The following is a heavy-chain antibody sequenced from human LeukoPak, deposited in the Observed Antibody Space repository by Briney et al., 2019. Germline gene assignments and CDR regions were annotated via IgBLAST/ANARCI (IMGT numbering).Heavy chain of an antibody. Sequence: GGSLRLSCAASGFTFSSYWMSWVRQAPGKGLEWVANMKYDGSEKYYVDSVRGRLTISRDNAKKSLYLQMNSLRAEHTPVYYCAMNIEAVGIFLDYWGQGTLVTVSS. V-gene: IGHV3-7*01. CDR1: GFTFSSYW. CDR3: AMNIEAVGIFLDY. J-gene: IGHJ4*02. D-gene: IGHD6-13*01. CDR2: MKYDGSEK.